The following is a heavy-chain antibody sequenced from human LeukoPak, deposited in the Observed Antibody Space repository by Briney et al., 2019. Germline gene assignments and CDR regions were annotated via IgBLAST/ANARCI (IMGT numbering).Heavy chain of an antibody. V-gene: IGHV1-58*02. CDR1: GFTFTSSA. CDR3: ARDQGSVQNWFDP. CDR2: IVVGSGNT. D-gene: IGHD3-10*01. Sequence: GASVKVSCKASGFTFTSSAMQWVRQARGQRLEWIGWIVVGSGNTNYAQKFQERVTITRDMSTSTAYMELSSLRSDDTAVYYCARDQGSVQNWFDPWGQGTLVTVSS. J-gene: IGHJ5*02.